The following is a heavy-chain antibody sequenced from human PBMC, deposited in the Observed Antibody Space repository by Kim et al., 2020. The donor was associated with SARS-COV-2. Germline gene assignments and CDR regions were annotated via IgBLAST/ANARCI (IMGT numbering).Heavy chain of an antibody. D-gene: IGHD1-20*01. CDR1: GYTFTSYG. Sequence: ASVKVSCKASGYTFTSYGISWVRQAPGQGLEWMGWIFTYNGNTNYTQKLQGRVTMTTDTATSTAYMELRSLRSDDTAVYSCARVRITQDLDYYGMDVWGQGTTVTVSS. J-gene: IGHJ6*02. V-gene: IGHV1-18*01. CDR3: ARVRITQDLDYYGMDV. CDR2: IFTYNGNT.